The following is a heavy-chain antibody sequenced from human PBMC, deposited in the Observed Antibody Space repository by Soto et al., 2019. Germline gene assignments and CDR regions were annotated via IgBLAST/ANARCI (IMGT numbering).Heavy chain of an antibody. D-gene: IGHD3-10*01. J-gene: IGHJ5*02. CDR1: GGSISSSSYY. V-gene: IGHV4-39*01. CDR2: IYYSGST. Sequence: SETLSLTCTVSGGSISSSSYYWGWIRQPPGKGLEWIGSIYYSGSTYYNPSLKSRVTISVDTSKNQFSLKLSSVTAADTAVYYCARPNLHYGSGSYWFDPWGQGTLVTVSS. CDR3: ARPNLHYGSGSYWFDP.